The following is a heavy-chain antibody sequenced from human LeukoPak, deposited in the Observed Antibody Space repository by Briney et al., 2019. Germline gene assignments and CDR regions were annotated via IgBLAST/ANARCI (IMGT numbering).Heavy chain of an antibody. V-gene: IGHV3-11*01. CDR1: GFTFSDYY. CDR3: ARDFCSSTSCYSYAFDI. J-gene: IGHJ3*02. Sequence: PGGSLRPSCAASGFTFSDYYMSWIRQAPGKGLEWVSYISSSGSTIYYADSVKGRFTISRDNAKNSLYLQMNSLRAEDTAVYYCARDFCSSTSCYSYAFDIWGQGTMVTVSS. D-gene: IGHD2-2*02. CDR2: ISSSGSTI.